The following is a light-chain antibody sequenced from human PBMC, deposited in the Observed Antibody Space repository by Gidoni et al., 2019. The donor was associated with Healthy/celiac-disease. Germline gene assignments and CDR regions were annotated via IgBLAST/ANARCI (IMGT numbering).Light chain of an antibody. V-gene: IGKV1-27*01. CDR1: QGIRDY. Sequence: DIQMTQSPSYLSASVGDRVTITCRASQGIRDYLAWYQQKQGKVPKLLIYAASTLQSGVPSRFSGSGSGTDFTLTISSLQPEDVATYYCQKYNSAPRTFGPGTKVDIK. CDR3: QKYNSAPRT. CDR2: AAS. J-gene: IGKJ3*01.